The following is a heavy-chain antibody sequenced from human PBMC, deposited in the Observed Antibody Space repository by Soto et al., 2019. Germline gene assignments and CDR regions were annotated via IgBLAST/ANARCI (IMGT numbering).Heavy chain of an antibody. Sequence: GGSLRLSCASSGFTFSRYAMSWFRQAPGKGLAWVSAIGTDGNTYYANSVKGRFTISRDNSRTTLYLQMNSLRVEDTALYYCVRKYPGTRPFDYWGQGTLVTVSS. CDR2: IGTDGNT. J-gene: IGHJ4*01. D-gene: IGHD2-2*01. CDR1: GFTFSRYA. CDR3: VRKYPGTRPFDY. V-gene: IGHV3-23*01.